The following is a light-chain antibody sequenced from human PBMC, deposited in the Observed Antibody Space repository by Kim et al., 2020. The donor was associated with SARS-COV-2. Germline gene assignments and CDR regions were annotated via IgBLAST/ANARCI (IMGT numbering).Light chain of an antibody. Sequence: ASVGDRVTIACRASQAISKDLAWYQQTAGNAPRLLIFAAAALHSGGPTRVSGSGSGTDFTLTISSLQTEDVATYYCQKYIGAPWTFGQGTKLEIK. V-gene: IGKV1-27*01. CDR3: QKYIGAPWT. CDR2: AAA. J-gene: IGKJ1*01. CDR1: QAISKD.